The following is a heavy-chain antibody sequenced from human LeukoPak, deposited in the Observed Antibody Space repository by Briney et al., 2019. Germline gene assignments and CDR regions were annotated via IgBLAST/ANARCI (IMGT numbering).Heavy chain of an antibody. CDR1: GFAFGGYA. V-gene: IGHV3-23*01. J-gene: IGHJ6*02. D-gene: IGHD6-13*01. CDR3: ARTIAQYSNSWLYFYYGLDV. CDR2: ISGGSEDT. Sequence: GGSLRLSCTASGFAFGGYAMSWVRQAPGKGLEWVSSISGGSEDTYYAVSVKGRFTISRDNSKSTLYLQMNSLGAEDTAVYYCARTIAQYSNSWLYFYYGLDVWGQGTTVTVS.